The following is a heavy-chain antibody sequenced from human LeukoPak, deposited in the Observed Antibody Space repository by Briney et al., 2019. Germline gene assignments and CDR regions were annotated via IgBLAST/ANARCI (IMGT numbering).Heavy chain of an antibody. CDR3: ARWRGYYYDSSAYRYFDY. J-gene: IGHJ4*02. Sequence: LGESLKISCQGSGYTFSSYWIGWVRQTPGKGLEWMGIIYPGDSDTRYTPSFQGQVTISADNSISTAYLQWSSLKASDTDMYYCARWRGYYYDSSAYRYFDYWGQGTLVTVSS. CDR1: GYTFSSYW. V-gene: IGHV5-51*01. CDR2: IYPGDSDT. D-gene: IGHD3-22*01.